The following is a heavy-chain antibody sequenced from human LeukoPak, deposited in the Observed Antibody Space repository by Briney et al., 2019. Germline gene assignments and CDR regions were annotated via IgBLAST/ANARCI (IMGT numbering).Heavy chain of an antibody. CDR2: IYYSGST. V-gene: IGHV4-39*01. J-gene: IGHJ5*02. CDR1: GGSISSSSYY. CDR3: ARHAPQNFLINWFDP. Sequence: SETLSLTCTVSGGSISSSSYYWGWIRQPPGKGLEWIGSIYYSGSTYYNPSLKSRVTISVDTSKNQFSLKLSSVTASDTAVYYCARHAPQNFLINWFDPWGQGTLVTVSS. D-gene: IGHD3-10*01.